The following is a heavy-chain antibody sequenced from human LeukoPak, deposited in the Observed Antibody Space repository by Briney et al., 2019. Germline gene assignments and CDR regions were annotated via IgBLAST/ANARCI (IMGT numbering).Heavy chain of an antibody. CDR3: AKDKAPGIVGATNAFDI. CDR1: GFTFDDYA. J-gene: IGHJ3*02. Sequence: GRSLRLSCAASGFTFDDYAMHWVRQAPGKGLEWVSGISWNSGSIGYADSVKGRFTISRDNAKNSLYLQMNSLRAEDTALYYCAKDKAPGIVGATNAFDIWGQGTMVTVSS. CDR2: ISWNSGSI. D-gene: IGHD1-26*01. V-gene: IGHV3-9*01.